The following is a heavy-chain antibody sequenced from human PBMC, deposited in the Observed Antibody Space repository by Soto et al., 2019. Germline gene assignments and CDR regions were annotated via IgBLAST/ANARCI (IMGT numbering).Heavy chain of an antibody. Sequence: SETLSLTCTVAGGSLRNFFWSWIPQPPGKGLQRVGNTYSSGKTAYKTSLETRDTMSIDTPMNQISLKLNSVTAADTAVYFCVRTFPPAPRVVLSHNWFVPWGPGTLVTVS. CDR1: GGSLRNFF. CDR2: TYSSGKT. J-gene: IGHJ5*02. D-gene: IGHD2-2*01. V-gene: IGHV4-59*01. CDR3: VRTFPPAPRVVLSHNWFVP.